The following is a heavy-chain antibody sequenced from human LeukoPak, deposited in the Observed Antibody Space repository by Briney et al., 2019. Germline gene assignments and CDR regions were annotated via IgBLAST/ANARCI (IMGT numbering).Heavy chain of an antibody. V-gene: IGHV4-34*01. J-gene: IGHJ4*02. CDR1: GGSFSGYY. Sequence: SETLSLTCAVYGGSFSGYYWSWIRQPPGKGLEWIGEINHSGSTNYNPSLKSRVTISVDASKNQFSLKLSSVTAADTAVYYCARRWLGYCSSTSCYGSRYFDYWGQGTLVTVSS. CDR3: ARRWLGYCSSTSCYGSRYFDY. D-gene: IGHD2-2*01. CDR2: INHSGST.